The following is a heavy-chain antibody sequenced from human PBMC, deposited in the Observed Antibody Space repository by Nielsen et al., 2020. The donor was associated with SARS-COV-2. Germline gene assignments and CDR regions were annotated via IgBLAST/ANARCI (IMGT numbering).Heavy chain of an antibody. CDR2: ISSSSSYI. J-gene: IGHJ4*02. V-gene: IGHV3-21*01. CDR3: ARNISDPYYGGSRGGFYY. CDR1: GFTVSSNY. Sequence: GESLKISCAASGFTVSSNYMNWVRQAPGKGLEWVSSISSSSSYIYYADSVKGRFTISRDNAKNSLYLQMNSLRAEDTAVYYCARNISDPYYGGSRGGFYYWGQGTLLTVSS. D-gene: IGHD4-23*01.